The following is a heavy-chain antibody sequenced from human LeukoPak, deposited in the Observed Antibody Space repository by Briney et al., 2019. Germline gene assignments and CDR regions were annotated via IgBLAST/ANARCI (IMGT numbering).Heavy chain of an antibody. J-gene: IGHJ4*02. Sequence: GGSLRLSCAASGFTLSSYSMNWVRQAPGKGLEWVSSISSSSGETYSTHSVRGRFTISRDNAKNSLYLQMNSLRAEDTAVYYCARAVGSGSLDYWGQGTLVTVSS. V-gene: IGHV3-21*01. CDR3: ARAVGSGSLDY. CDR2: ISSSSGET. D-gene: IGHD2-15*01. CDR1: GFTLSSYS.